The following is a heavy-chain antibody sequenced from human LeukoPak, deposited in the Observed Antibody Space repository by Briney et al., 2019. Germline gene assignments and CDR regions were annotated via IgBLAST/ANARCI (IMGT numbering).Heavy chain of an antibody. CDR2: IYYSGTT. CDR1: GGAINSNF. D-gene: IGHD1-7*01. Sequence: PSETLSLTCTVSGGAINSNFWSWVRQPPGETLEWIGYIYYSGTTNYNPSLRSRVTISVDTSKNQFSLRLSSVSAADTAVYYCARGSGTFDSWGQGTLVTVSS. J-gene: IGHJ5*01. V-gene: IGHV4-59*08. CDR3: ARGSGTFDS.